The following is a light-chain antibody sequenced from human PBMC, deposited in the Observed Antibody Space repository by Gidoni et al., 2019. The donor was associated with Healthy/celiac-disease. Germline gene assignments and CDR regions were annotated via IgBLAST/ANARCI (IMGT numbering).Light chain of an antibody. CDR3: QQYGSSPKLT. V-gene: IGKV3-20*01. CDR1: HSVSSSY. J-gene: IGKJ4*01. CDR2: GAS. Sequence: EIVLTQSPGTLSLSPGERATLSCRASHSVSSSYLAWYQQKPGQAPRLLIYGASSRATGIPDRFSGSGSGTDFTHTISRLEPEDFAVYYCQQYGSSPKLTFGGGTKVEIK.